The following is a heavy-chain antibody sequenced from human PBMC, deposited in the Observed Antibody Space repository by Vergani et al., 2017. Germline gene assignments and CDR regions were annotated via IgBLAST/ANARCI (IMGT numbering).Heavy chain of an antibody. Sequence: QVQLQESGPGLVKASQTLSLTCSVSGAYVGSGGYYWSWVRQRPGMGLDWIGYIYYSGTTYYNPSLESRLTISLDTSENHLSLKLTSVTAADTAVYYCARASHFINCYSERPNGPGYYYMDVWGKGTTVTVSS. D-gene: IGHD2-21*01. CDR2: IYYSGTT. CDR3: ARASHFINCYSERPNGPGYYYMDV. J-gene: IGHJ6*03. CDR1: GAYVGSGGYY. V-gene: IGHV4-31*03.